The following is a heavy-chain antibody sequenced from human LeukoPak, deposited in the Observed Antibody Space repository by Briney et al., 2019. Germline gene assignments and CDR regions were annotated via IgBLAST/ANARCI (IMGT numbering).Heavy chain of an antibody. J-gene: IGHJ6*02. Sequence: GGSLRLSCEASGFTFSTYAMNWVRQAPGKGLGWVSSIGGSGGNRYYGGSVKGRFTVSRDNPKNTLHLQMNSLRVEDTAVYYCAKAPYFYSGMDVWGQGTTVTVSS. CDR1: GFTFSTYA. CDR3: AKAPYFYSGMDV. CDR2: IGGSGGNR. V-gene: IGHV3-23*01.